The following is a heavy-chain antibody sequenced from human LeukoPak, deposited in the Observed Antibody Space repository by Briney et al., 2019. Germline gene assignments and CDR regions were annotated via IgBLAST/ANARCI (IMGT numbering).Heavy chain of an antibody. CDR3: ARDQQQLASPLDY. J-gene: IGHJ4*02. Sequence: GGSPRLSCATSGFTFSSYSMNWVRQAPGKGLEWVSYISSSSSTIYYADSVKGRFTISRDNAKNSLYLQMNSLRDEDTAVYYCARDQQQLASPLDYWGQGTLVTVSS. CDR1: GFTFSSYS. V-gene: IGHV3-48*02. D-gene: IGHD6-13*01. CDR2: ISSSSSTI.